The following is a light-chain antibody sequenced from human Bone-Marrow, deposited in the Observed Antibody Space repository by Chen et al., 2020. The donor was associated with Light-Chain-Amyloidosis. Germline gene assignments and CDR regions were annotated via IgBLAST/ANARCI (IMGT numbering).Light chain of an antibody. CDR3: QQSDSTPLT. J-gene: IGKJ4*01. CDR1: QSISSY. V-gene: IGKV1-39*01. Sequence: DIQMTQSPSSLSASVGDRVTITCRASQSISSYLNWYQQIPGKAPKLLFYAASSLQSGVPSRFSGSGSGTDFTLTISSLQPEDCATYDCQQSDSTPLTFGGGTKVEIK. CDR2: AAS.